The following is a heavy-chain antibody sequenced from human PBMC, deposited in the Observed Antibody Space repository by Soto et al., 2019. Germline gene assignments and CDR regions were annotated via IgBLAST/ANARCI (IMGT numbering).Heavy chain of an antibody. D-gene: IGHD3-3*01. J-gene: IGHJ5*02. Sequence: ASVKVSCKASGYTFTSYGISWVRQAPGQGLEWMGWISAYNGNTNYAQKLQGRVTMTTDTSTSTAYMELRSLRSDDTAVYYCAREWVYYDFWSGYRWCDPWGQGTLVTVS. CDR2: ISAYNGNT. CDR1: GYTFTSYG. CDR3: AREWVYYDFWSGYRWCDP. V-gene: IGHV1-18*01.